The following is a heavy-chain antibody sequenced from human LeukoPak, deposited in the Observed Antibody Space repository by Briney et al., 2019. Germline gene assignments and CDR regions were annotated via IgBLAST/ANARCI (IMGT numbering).Heavy chain of an antibody. CDR1: GGSISSYY. CDR3: ARGRAARPGYYYYYMDV. J-gene: IGHJ6*03. Sequence: SETLSLTCTVSGGSISSYYWSWIRQPAGKGLEWIGRIYTSGSTNYNPSLKSRVTMSVDTSKNQFSLKLSSVTAADTAVYYCARGRAARPGYYYYYMDVWGKGTTVTVSS. CDR2: IYTSGST. D-gene: IGHD6-6*01. V-gene: IGHV4-4*07.